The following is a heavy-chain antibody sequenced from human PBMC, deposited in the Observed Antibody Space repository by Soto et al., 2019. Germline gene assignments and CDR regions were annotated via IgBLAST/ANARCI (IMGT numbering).Heavy chain of an antibody. D-gene: IGHD2-21*02. CDR3: ARSIVVVTALDY. CDR1: GYTFTSYA. V-gene: IGHV1-3*05. CDR2: INAGNGNT. Sequence: QVQLVQSGAEEKKPGASVKVSCKASGYTFTSYAMHWVRQAPGQRLEWMGWINAGNGNTKYSQKFQGRVTITRDTSASTAYMDLSSLISEDTAVYYCARSIVVVTALDYWGQGTLVTVSS. J-gene: IGHJ4*02.